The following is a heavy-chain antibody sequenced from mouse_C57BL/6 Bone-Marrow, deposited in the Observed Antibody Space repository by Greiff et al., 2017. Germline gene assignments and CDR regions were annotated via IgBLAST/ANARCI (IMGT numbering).Heavy chain of an antibody. CDR1: GYTFTSYW. CDR3: ARGVLYYFDY. J-gene: IGHJ2*01. Sequence: QVQLKQPGAELVKPGASVKMSCKASGYTFTSYWITWVKQRPGQGLEWIGDIYPGSGSTNYNEKFKSKDTLTVDTSSSTAYMQLSSLTSEDSAVYYCARGVLYYFDYWGQGTTLTVSS. CDR2: IYPGSGST. V-gene: IGHV1-55*01.